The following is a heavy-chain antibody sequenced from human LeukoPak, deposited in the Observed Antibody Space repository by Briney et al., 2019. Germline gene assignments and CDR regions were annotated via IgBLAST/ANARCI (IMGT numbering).Heavy chain of an antibody. CDR2: IYHSGST. J-gene: IGHJ3*01. CDR3: ARPNYDSSGFDAFDV. D-gene: IGHD6-19*01. Sequence: PSETLSLTCTVSGGSISSGGYYWSWLRQPPGKGLEWIGYIYHSGSTYYNPSLKSRVTISVDRSKNQFSLKLSSVTAADTAVYYCARPNYDSSGFDAFDVWGQGTMVTVSS. CDR1: GGSISSGGYY. V-gene: IGHV4-30-2*01.